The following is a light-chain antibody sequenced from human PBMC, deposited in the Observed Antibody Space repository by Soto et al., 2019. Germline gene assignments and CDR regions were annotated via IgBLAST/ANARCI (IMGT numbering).Light chain of an antibody. V-gene: IGKV1-39*01. Sequence: DIQMTQSPSSLPASVGDRVTVTCRASQSIRGYLNWYQHKPGTAPKLLIFAASRLQTGVPLRFSGSGSGTNFTLTISNLHPEDFATYFCQQSYNTPTFGGGTKVDIK. CDR1: QSIRGY. CDR2: AAS. CDR3: QQSYNTPT. J-gene: IGKJ4*01.